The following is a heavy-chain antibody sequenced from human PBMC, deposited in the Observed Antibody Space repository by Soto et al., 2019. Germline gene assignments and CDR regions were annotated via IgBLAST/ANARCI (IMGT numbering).Heavy chain of an antibody. Sequence: QVQLVESGGGVVQPGRSLRLSCAASGFTFSSYGMHWVRQAPGKGLEWVAVIWYDGSNKYYADSVKGRFTISRDNSKNTLYLQMSSLRAEDTAVYYCARDSPYYDFWSGPQIFDYWGQGTLVTVSS. CDR3: ARDSPYYDFWSGPQIFDY. D-gene: IGHD3-3*01. CDR1: GFTFSSYG. CDR2: IWYDGSNK. V-gene: IGHV3-33*01. J-gene: IGHJ4*02.